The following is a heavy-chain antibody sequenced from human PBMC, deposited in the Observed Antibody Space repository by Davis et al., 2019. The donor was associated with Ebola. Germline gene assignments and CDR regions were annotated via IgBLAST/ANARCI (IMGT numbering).Heavy chain of an antibody. D-gene: IGHD1-26*01. V-gene: IGHV1-2*02. CDR3: ARGGVVGATILLS. CDR2: INPNSGGT. CDR1: GYTFTGYY. Sequence: AASVKVSCKASGYTFTGYYMHWVRQAPGQGLEWMGWINPNSGGTNYAQKFQGRVTITADESTSTAYMELSSLRSEDTAVYYCARGGVVGATILLSWGQGTLVTVSS. J-gene: IGHJ5*02.